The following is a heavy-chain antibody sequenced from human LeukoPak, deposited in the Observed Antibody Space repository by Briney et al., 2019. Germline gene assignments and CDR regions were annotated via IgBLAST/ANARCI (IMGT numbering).Heavy chain of an antibody. D-gene: IGHD3-22*01. V-gene: IGHV3-74*01. CDR1: GFTFSSYA. CDR2: ISSDGSST. Sequence: GGSLRLSCAASGFTFSSYAMHWVRQAPGKGLVWVSHISSDGSSTNYADSVKGRFTISRDNARNTLYLQMNSLRAEDTAVYYCARSSDSSGYYVYWGQGTLVTVSS. J-gene: IGHJ4*02. CDR3: ARSSDSSGYYVY.